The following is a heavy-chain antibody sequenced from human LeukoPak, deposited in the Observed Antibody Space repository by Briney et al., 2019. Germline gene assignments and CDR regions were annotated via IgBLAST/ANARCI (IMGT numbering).Heavy chain of an antibody. V-gene: IGHV1-46*01. CDR2: INPSGGST. J-gene: IGHJ6*03. CDR3: AREKGTRTYYYYMDV. Sequence: GASVKVSCKASGYTFTSYHMHWVRQAPGQGLEWMGIINPSGGSTSYAQKFQGRVTMTRDMSTSTVYMELSSLRSEDTAVYYCAREKGTRTYYYYMDVWGKGTTVTASS. D-gene: IGHD3-10*01. CDR1: GYTFTSYH.